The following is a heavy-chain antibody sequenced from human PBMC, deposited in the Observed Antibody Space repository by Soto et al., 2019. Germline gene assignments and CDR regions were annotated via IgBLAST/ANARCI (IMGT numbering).Heavy chain of an antibody. V-gene: IGHV2-70*11. D-gene: IGHD6-19*01. CDR1: GFSLSTSGMC. CDR2: IDWDDDK. CDR3: ARIPKYSNGWYYFDY. J-gene: IGHJ4*02. Sequence: SGPKLVNPTQTLTLTCTFSGFSLSTSGMCVSWLRQPPGKALEWLARIDWDDDKYYSTSLKTRLTISKDTSKNQVVLTMTNMDPVDAATYYCARIPKYSNGWYYFDYWGQGTLVTVSS.